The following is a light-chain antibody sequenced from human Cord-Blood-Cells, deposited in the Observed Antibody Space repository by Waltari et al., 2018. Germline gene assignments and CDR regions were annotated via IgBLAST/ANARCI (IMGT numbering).Light chain of an antibody. J-gene: IGLJ1*01. CDR2: GKN. Sequence: SSELTQDPAVSVALGQTVRITCQGDSLRSYYASWYQQKPGQAPVLVIYGKNNRPSVIPDRCSGSSSGNTASLTITGAQAEDEADYYCNSRDSSGNRVFGTGTKVTVL. CDR1: SLRSYY. CDR3: NSRDSSGNRV. V-gene: IGLV3-19*01.